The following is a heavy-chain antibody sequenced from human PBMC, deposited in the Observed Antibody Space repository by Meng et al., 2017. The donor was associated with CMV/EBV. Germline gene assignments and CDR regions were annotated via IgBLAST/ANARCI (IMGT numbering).Heavy chain of an antibody. V-gene: IGHV1-69*05. CDR2: IIPNFGTA. CDR3: ARIVGDPTFTSLSGGMDV. Sequence: SVKVSCKASGGTFSSYAISWVRQAPGQGLEWMGGIIPNFGTANYAQKFQGRVTITTDESTSTAYMELSGLRSEDTAVYYCARIVGDPTFTSLSGGMDVWGQGTTVTVSS. J-gene: IGHJ6*02. D-gene: IGHD5-12*01. CDR1: GGTFSSYA.